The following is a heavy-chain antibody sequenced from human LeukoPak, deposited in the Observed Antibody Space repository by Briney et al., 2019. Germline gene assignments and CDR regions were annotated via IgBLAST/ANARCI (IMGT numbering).Heavy chain of an antibody. J-gene: IGHJ4*02. V-gene: IGHV4-39*01. Sequence: SETLSLTCTVSGGSISSSSYYWGWIRQPPGKGLEWIGSIYYSGSTYYNPSLKSRVTISVDTSKNQFSLKLSSVTAADTAVYYCARLVSVIAVAGLWGQGTLVTVSP. CDR3: ARLVSVIAVAGL. D-gene: IGHD6-19*01. CDR2: IYYSGST. CDR1: GGSISSSSYY.